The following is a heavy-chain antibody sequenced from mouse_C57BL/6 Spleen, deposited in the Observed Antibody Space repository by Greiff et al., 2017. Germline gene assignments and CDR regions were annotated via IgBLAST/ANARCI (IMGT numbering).Heavy chain of an antibody. CDR1: GYPFTSYW. CDR3: ASRNWDGDY. J-gene: IGHJ2*01. V-gene: IGHV1-72*01. CDR2: IDPNSGVT. D-gene: IGHD4-1*01. Sequence: VKLQQPGAELVKPGASVKLSCKASGYPFTSYWMHWVKQRPGRGLEWFGRIDPNSGVTTYNEKFKSKATLTVDTPSSTAYMQLISRTSEDAEVYYCASRNWDGDYWGQGTTLTVSS.